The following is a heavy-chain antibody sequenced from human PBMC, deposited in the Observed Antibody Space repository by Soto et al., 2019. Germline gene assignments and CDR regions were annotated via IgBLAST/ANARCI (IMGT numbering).Heavy chain of an antibody. V-gene: IGHV3-30*18. Sequence: GGSLRLSCAASGFTFSTYGMHWVRQAPGKGLEWVAFISYDGNNKYYADSVKGRFTISRDTSKNTLYLQMNSLRGDDTAVYYCAKDIILYRREATNSWDYWGQGTPVTVSS. J-gene: IGHJ4*02. CDR3: AKDIILYRREATNSWDY. CDR1: GFTFSTYG. D-gene: IGHD2-15*01. CDR2: ISYDGNNK.